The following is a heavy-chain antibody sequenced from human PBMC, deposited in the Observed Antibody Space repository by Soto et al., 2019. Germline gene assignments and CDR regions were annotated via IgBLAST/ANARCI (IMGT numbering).Heavy chain of an antibody. CDR3: AKGRDYGGNYRDY. CDR2: ISGSGGTTYT. Sequence: EVQLLESGGGLVQPGGSLRLSCAASGFTFNSYVMSWVRQAPGKGLEWVSAISGSGGTTYTYYADSVKRRFTISRDNSQNTLYLHMNSLRVEDTAVYYCAKGRDYGGNYRDYWGQGTLVSVSS. J-gene: IGHJ4*02. CDR1: GFTFNSYV. V-gene: IGHV3-23*01. D-gene: IGHD4-17*01.